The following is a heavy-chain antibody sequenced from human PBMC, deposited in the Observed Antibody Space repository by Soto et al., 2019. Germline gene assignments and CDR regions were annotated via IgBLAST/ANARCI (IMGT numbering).Heavy chain of an antibody. CDR1: GYTFTSYY. CDR3: ARLYCSGGSCYGRGEAFAI. V-gene: IGHV1-46*03. J-gene: IGHJ3*02. Sequence: GASVKVSCKASGYTFTSYYMHWVRQAPGQGLEWMGIINPSGGSTSYAQKFQGRVTMTRDTSTSTVYMELSSLRSEDTAVYYCARLYCSGGSCYGRGEAFAIWGQGTMVTVSS. D-gene: IGHD2-15*01. CDR2: INPSGGST.